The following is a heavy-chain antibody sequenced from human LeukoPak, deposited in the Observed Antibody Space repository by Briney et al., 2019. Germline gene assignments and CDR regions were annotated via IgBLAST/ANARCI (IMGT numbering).Heavy chain of an antibody. CDR3: AKPLLRWLQPNFDY. CDR1: GFTFSSYG. V-gene: IGHV3-30*02. J-gene: IGHJ4*02. CDR2: IRYDGSNK. Sequence: PGGSLRLSCAASGFTFSSYGMHWVRQAPGKGLEWVAFIRYDGSNKYYADSVKGRFTISRDNSKNTLYLQMNSLRAEDTAVYYCAKPLLRWLQPNFDYWGQGTLVTVSS. D-gene: IGHD5-24*01.